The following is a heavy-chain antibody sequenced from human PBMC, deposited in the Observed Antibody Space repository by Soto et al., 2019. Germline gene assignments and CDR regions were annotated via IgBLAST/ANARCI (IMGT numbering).Heavy chain of an antibody. CDR2: INHSGST. CDR3: ARNPYYYYLDV. V-gene: IGHV4-34*01. Sequence: QVQLQQWGAGLLKPSETLSLTCAVYGGSFSGYYWSWIRQPPGKGLEWIGEINHSGSTNYNPSLMCRVTISVDTSKNQFSLKLCAVTAADTAVYYCARNPYYYYLDVWGKGTTVAV. CDR1: GGSFSGYY. J-gene: IGHJ6*03.